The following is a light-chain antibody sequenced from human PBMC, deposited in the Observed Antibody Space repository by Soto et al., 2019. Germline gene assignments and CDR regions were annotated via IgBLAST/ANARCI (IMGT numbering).Light chain of an antibody. V-gene: IGLV1-40*01. J-gene: IGLJ1*01. CDR2: GNS. Sequence: QSVLTQPPSVSGAPGQRVTISCTGSSSNIGAGYDVHWYQQLPGTAPKLLIYGNSNRPSGVPDRFSGSKSGTSASLASTGLQAEDEADYYCQSYDRSLSGFYVFGTGTKVTVL. CDR1: SSNIGAGYD. CDR3: QSYDRSLSGFYV.